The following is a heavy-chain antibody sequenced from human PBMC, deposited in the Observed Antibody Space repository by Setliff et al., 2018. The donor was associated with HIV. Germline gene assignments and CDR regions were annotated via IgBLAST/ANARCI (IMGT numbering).Heavy chain of an antibody. CDR1: GFTFSDYY. J-gene: IGHJ4*02. Sequence: GGSLRLSCAASGFTFSDYYMSWIRQAPGKGLEWVSYISSRGSTIYYADSVKGRFTISRDNSKNTLYLQMNSLRAEDTAVYYCAKSDYYDSSGSDCFDYWGQGTLVTVSS. CDR2: ISSRGSTI. CDR3: AKSDYYDSSGSDCFDY. V-gene: IGHV3-11*01. D-gene: IGHD3-22*01.